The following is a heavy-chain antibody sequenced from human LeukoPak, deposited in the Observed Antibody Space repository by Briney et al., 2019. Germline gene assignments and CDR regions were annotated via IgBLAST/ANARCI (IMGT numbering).Heavy chain of an antibody. CDR2: IIPIFGTA. CDR3: ARGPLVVTAIPFPDY. D-gene: IGHD2-21*02. V-gene: IGHV1-69*05. CDR1: GGTFSSYA. Sequence: GASVKVSCKASGGTFSSYAISWVRQAPGQGLEWMGRIIPIFGTANHAQKFQGRVTITTDESTSTAYMELSSLRSEDTAVYYCARGPLVVTAIPFPDYWGQGTLVTVSS. J-gene: IGHJ4*02.